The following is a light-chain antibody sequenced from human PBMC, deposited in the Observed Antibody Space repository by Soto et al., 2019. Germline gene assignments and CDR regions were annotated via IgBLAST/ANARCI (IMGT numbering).Light chain of an antibody. Sequence: QSALTQPASVSGSPGQSITISCTGTSSDVGGYKFVSWYQHHPGKAPKLMIYEVNNRPSGVSDRFSGSKSGNTASLTISGLQPKDEADYYCLSYTSANTRVFGGGTKLTVL. V-gene: IGLV2-14*01. J-gene: IGLJ3*02. CDR2: EVN. CDR3: LSYTSANTRV. CDR1: SSDVGGYKF.